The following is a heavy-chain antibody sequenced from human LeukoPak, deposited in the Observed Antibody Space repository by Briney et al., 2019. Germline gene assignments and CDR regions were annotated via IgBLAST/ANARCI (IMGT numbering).Heavy chain of an antibody. V-gene: IGHV4-30-4*01. J-gene: IGHJ6*02. D-gene: IGHD3-3*01. Sequence: SETLSLTCTVSGGSISSGDYYWSWIRQPPGKGLEWIGYIYYSGSTYYNPSLKSRVTISVDTSKNQFSLKLSSVTAADTAVYYCARDPKTIFGVVISQYYYYGMDVWGQGTTVTVSS. CDR1: GGSISSGDYY. CDR2: IYYSGST. CDR3: ARDPKTIFGVVISQYYYYGMDV.